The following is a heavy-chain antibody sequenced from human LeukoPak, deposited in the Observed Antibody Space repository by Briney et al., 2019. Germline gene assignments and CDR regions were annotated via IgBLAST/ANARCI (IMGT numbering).Heavy chain of an antibody. CDR1: GGTFSSYA. CDR3: ARPASHYYDSSGTQFDY. D-gene: IGHD3-22*01. J-gene: IGHJ4*01. V-gene: IGHV1-69*01. CDR2: IIPIFGTA. Sequence: SVKVSCKASGGTFSSYAISWVRQAPGQGLEWMGGIIPIFGTANYAQKFQGRVTITADESTSTAYMELSSLRSEDTAVYYCARPASHYYDSSGTQFDYWGQEPWSPSPQ.